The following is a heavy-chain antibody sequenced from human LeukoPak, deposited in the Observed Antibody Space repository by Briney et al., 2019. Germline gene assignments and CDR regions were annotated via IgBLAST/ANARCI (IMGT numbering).Heavy chain of an antibody. CDR2: ISSSTSYI. V-gene: IGHV3-21*01. J-gene: IGHJ4*02. CDR1: GFTFSSYS. Sequence: GGSLRLSCAASGFTFSSYSMNWVRQAPGKGLELVSSISSSTSYIYCADSVKGRFTISRDNAKNSLYLQMNSLRAEDSAVYYCARSPEYYFDYWGQGTLVTVSS. CDR3: ARSPEYYFDY. D-gene: IGHD1-14*01.